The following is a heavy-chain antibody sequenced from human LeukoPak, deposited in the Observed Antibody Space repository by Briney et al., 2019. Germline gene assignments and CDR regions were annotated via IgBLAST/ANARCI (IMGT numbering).Heavy chain of an antibody. V-gene: IGHV1-18*04. J-gene: IGHJ6*04. CDR2: ISAYNGNT. CDR1: GYTFTSYG. Sequence: ASVKVSCKASGYTFTSYGLSWVRQAPGQGLEWMGWISAYNGNTNYAQKLQGRVTMTTDTSTSTAYMELRSLRSDDTAVYYCARGHVVAATLGMFPNYYYYGMDVWGNGTTVTVSS. CDR3: ARGHVVAATLGMFPNYYYYGMDV. D-gene: IGHD2-15*01.